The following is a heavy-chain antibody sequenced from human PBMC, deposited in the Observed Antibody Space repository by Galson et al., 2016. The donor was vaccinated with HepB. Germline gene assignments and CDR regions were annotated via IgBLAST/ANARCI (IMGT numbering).Heavy chain of an antibody. CDR2: IIPIYGTT. V-gene: IGHV1-69*13. D-gene: IGHD1-26*01. CDR3: AREREGAAGYYYYGMDV. Sequence: SVKVSCKASGGTFGTYAISWVRQAPGQGLDWMGGIIPIYGTTHYAQEFQGRVTMTADESTNTAYMELSSLRSEDTAVYYCAREREGAAGYYYYGMDVWGQGTPVTVSS. J-gene: IGHJ6*02. CDR1: GGTFGTYA.